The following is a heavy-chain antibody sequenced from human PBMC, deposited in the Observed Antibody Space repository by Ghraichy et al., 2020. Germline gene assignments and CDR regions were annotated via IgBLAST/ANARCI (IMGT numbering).Heavy chain of an antibody. Sequence: ASVKVSCKASGYTFTSYGISWVRQAPGQGLEWMGWISAYNGNTNYAQKLQGRVTMTTDTSTSTAYMELRSLRSDDTAVYYCARMRVTSHHYYYGMDVWGQGTTVTVSS. V-gene: IGHV1-18*01. D-gene: IGHD3-16*01. J-gene: IGHJ6*02. CDR1: GYTFTSYG. CDR2: ISAYNGNT. CDR3: ARMRVTSHHYYYGMDV.